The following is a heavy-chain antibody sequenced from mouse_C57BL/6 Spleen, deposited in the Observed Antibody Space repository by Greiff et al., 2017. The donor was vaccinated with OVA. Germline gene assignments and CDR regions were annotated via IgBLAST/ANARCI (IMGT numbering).Heavy chain of an antibody. J-gene: IGHJ2*01. Sequence: QVQLQQPGAELVRPGSSVKLSCKASGYTFTSYWMDWVKQRPGQGLEWIGNIYPSDSETHYNQKFKDKATLTVDKSSSTAYMQLSSLTSEDSAVYYGAREGITTVVAYYVDYWGQGTTLTVAS. D-gene: IGHD1-1*01. CDR1: GYTFTSYW. V-gene: IGHV1-61*01. CDR3: AREGITTVVAYYVDY. CDR2: IYPSDSET.